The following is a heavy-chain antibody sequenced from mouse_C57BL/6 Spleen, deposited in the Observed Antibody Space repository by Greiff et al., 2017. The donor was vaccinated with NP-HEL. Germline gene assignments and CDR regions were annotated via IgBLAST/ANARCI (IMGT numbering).Heavy chain of an antibody. CDR2: ISSGGDYI. CDR1: GFTFSSYA. J-gene: IGHJ2*01. Sequence: EVMLVESGEGLVKPGGSLKLSCAASGFTFSSYAMSWVRQTPEKRLERVAYISSGGDYIYYADTVKGRFTISRDNARNTLYLQMSSLKSEGRAMFYCTRDGPLLGLLVYWGQGATLTVS. V-gene: IGHV5-9-1*02. CDR3: TRDGPLLGLLVY. D-gene: IGHD3-1*01.